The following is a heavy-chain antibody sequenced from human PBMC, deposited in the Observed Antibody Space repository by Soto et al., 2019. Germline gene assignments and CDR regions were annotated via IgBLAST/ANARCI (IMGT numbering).Heavy chain of an antibody. V-gene: IGHV3-23*01. CDR1: GLGFTSYG. CDR2: IGDSGGGT. Sequence: GGSRRLSWSAGGLGFTSYGVSCVRQAAGKWLEWVRIIGDSGGGTYSADSVKGRCTISRDNSKTTLYLQMHDLSAEDTAIYYCVRHAKLTTVTANVGYYYGLDVWGQGPTVTVSS. J-gene: IGHJ6*02. CDR3: VRHAKLTTVTANVGYYYGLDV. D-gene: IGHD4-4*01.